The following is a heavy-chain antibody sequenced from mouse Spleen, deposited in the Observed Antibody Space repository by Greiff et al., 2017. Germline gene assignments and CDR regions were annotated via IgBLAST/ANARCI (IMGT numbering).Heavy chain of an antibody. J-gene: IGHJ2*01. CDR1: GYSFTGYF. V-gene: IGHV1-20*01. CDR2: INPYNGDT. Sequence: EVKLVESGPELVKPGDSVKISCKASGYSFTGYFMNWVMQSHGKSLEWIGRINPYNGDTFYNQKFKGKATLTVDKSSSTAHMELRSLTSEDSAVYYCARFRDFDYWGQGTTLTVSS. CDR3: ARFRDFDY.